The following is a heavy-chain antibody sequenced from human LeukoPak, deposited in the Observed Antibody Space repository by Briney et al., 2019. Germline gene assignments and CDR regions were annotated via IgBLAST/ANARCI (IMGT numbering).Heavy chain of an antibody. J-gene: IGHJ3*02. CDR1: GFTFSSYG. D-gene: IGHD2-15*01. V-gene: IGHV3-33*01. CDR3: ARDWSGYCSGGSCYSGGFDI. Sequence: GGSLRLSCAVSGFTFSSYGIHWVRQAPGKGLEWVAVIWYDGSNEYYADSVKGRFTISRDISKNTLYLQMNNLRAEDTAVYYCARDWSGYCSGGSCYSGGFDIWGQGTMVTVSS. CDR2: IWYDGSNE.